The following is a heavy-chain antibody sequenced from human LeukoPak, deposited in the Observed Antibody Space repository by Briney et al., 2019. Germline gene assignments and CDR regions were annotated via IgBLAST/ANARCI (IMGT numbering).Heavy chain of an antibody. J-gene: IGHJ4*02. V-gene: IGHV4-59*01. CDR2: IYYSGST. CDR3: ATVSYCGGDCYPFDY. D-gene: IGHD2-21*02. CDR1: GGSISSYY. Sequence: ASETLSLTCTVSGGSISSYYWSWIRQPPAKRLEWIGNIYYSGSTNYNPSLKSRVTISVDTSKNQFSLKLSSVTAADPAVYYCATVSYCGGDCYPFDYWGQGTLVTVSS.